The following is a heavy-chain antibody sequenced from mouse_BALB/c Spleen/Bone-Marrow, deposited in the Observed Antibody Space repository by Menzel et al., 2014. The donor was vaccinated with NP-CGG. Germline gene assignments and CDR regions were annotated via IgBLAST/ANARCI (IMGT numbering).Heavy chain of an antibody. Sequence: EVMLVESGGGLVQPGGSLKLSCAASGFTFSSYGMSWVRQTPDKRLELVATINTNGGNTYYPDSVKGRFTISRDNAKNTVYLQMSSLKSEDTAMYYCARGLDYWGQGTTLTVSS. J-gene: IGHJ2*01. CDR2: INTNGGNT. V-gene: IGHV5-6-3*01. CDR3: ARGLDY. CDR1: GFTFSSYG.